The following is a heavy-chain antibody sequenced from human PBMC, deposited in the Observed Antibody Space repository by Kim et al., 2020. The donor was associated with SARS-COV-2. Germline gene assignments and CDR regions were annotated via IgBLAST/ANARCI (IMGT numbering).Heavy chain of an antibody. V-gene: IGHV3-53*01. CDR1: GFSVSTYD. CDR3: ARDWGAFGS. D-gene: IGHD3-16*01. Sequence: RGSLRLSCAASGFSVSTYDMTWVRQAPGKGLDWVSVIYSDGSTYYARSVMGRFTISRDSSKNTMDLEMNSLGADDTAVYYCARDWGAFGSWGQGTL. J-gene: IGHJ5*02. CDR2: IYSDGST.